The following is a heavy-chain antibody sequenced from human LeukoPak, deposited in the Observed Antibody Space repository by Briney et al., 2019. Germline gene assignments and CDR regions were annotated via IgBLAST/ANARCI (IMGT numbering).Heavy chain of an antibody. Sequence: GGSLRLSCAASGLTFSSYAMSWVRQAPGKGLEWVSSISSSSSYIYYADSVKGRFTISRDNAKNSLYLQMNSLRAEDTAVYYWARDPTLYYYDSSGTPEGAFDIWGQGTMVTVS. V-gene: IGHV3-21*01. D-gene: IGHD3-22*01. J-gene: IGHJ3*02. CDR1: GLTFSSYA. CDR3: ARDPTLYYYDSSGTPEGAFDI. CDR2: ISSSSSYI.